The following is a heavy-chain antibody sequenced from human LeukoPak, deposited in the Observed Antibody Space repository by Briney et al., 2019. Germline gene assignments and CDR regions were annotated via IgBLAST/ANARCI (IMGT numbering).Heavy chain of an antibody. Sequence: ASVKVSCKASGYTFTSYYMHWVRQAPGQGLEWMGIINPSGGSTSYAQKFQGRVTMTRDTSTSTVYMELSSLRSEDTAVYHCATDSYGLSCFDYWGQGTLVTVSS. D-gene: IGHD5-18*01. CDR1: GYTFTSYY. CDR3: ATDSYGLSCFDY. V-gene: IGHV1-46*01. CDR2: INPSGGST. J-gene: IGHJ4*02.